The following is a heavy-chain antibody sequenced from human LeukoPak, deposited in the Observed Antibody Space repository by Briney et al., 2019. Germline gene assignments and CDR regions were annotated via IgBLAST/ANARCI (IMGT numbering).Heavy chain of an antibody. V-gene: IGHV3-7*01. Sequence: PGGSLRLSCAASGFSVSTNYISWVRQAPGKGLEWVANIKQDGSEKYYVDSVKGRFTISRDNAKNSLYLQMNSLRAEDTAVFYCARVRLDYGGPNDAFDIWGQGTMVTVSS. CDR2: IKQDGSEK. CDR1: GFSVSTNY. J-gene: IGHJ3*02. CDR3: ARVRLDYGGPNDAFDI. D-gene: IGHD4-23*01.